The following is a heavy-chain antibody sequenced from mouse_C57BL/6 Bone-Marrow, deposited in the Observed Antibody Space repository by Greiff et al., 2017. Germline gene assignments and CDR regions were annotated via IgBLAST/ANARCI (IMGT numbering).Heavy chain of an antibody. Sequence: DVLLVESGGGLVKPGGSLKLSCAASGFTFSSYAMSWVRQTPEKRLEWVATISDGGSYTYYPDNVKGRFTITTDNAKNNMYMQMSHLKSEDTAMYDCARDYGYHWYFDVWGAGKTVTVSS. CDR1: GFTFSSYA. D-gene: IGHD2-2*01. CDR2: ISDGGSYT. CDR3: ARDYGYHWYFDV. J-gene: IGHJ1*01. V-gene: IGHV5-4*01.